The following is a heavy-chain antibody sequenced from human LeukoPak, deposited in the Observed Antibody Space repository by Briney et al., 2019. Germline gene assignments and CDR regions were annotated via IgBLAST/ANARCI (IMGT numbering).Heavy chain of an antibody. D-gene: IGHD5-24*01. Sequence: SETLSLTCTVSGGSITSYYWSWIRQPPGQGLEWIGFIVYSGSTNYNPSLKSRVTISIDTSNNQLSLKLSSVAAADTAVYYCARHREMDSYEAFDMWGQGTMVTVS. V-gene: IGHV4-59*08. CDR2: IVYSGST. J-gene: IGHJ3*02. CDR1: GGSITSYY. CDR3: ARHREMDSYEAFDM.